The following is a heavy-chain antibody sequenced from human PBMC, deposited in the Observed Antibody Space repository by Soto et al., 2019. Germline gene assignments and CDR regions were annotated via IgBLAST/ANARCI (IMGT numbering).Heavy chain of an antibody. CDR2: ISHDGSNK. Sequence: PGGSLRLSCAASGFTFSSYGMHWVRQAPGKGLEWVAVISHDGSNKYYADSVKGRFTISRDNSKNTLYLQMNSLRAEDTAVYYCAKSYSGSYYFYYGMDVWGQGTKVTVSS. CDR1: GFTFSSYG. D-gene: IGHD1-26*01. CDR3: AKSYSGSYYFYYGMDV. V-gene: IGHV3-30*18. J-gene: IGHJ6*02.